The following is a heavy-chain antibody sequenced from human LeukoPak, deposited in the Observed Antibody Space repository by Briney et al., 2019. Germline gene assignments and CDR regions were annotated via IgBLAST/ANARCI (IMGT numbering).Heavy chain of an antibody. V-gene: IGHV4-34*01. CDR1: GGSFSGYY. J-gene: IGHJ3*02. Sequence: SEALSLTCAVYGGSFSGYYWSWIRQPPGKGLEWIGEINHSGSTNYNPSLKSRVTISVDTSKNQFSLKLGSVTAADTAVYYCARVGCSSTSCYPGAFDIWGQGTMVTVSS. CDR3: ARVGCSSTSCYPGAFDI. D-gene: IGHD2-2*01. CDR2: INHSGST.